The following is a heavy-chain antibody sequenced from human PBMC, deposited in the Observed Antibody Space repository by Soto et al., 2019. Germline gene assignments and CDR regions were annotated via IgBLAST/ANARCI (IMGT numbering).Heavy chain of an antibody. V-gene: IGHV3-23*01. CDR2: VTYNGDNT. CDR3: ARYTRGPHFFYFDL. D-gene: IGHD3-3*02. Sequence: PLGSLRLSCAASGCTFSSYAMTWVRQAPGKGLEWVSVVTYNGDNTYYADSVNGRFTVSRDNSKDTVDVQMQRLSAEDPSVYFCARYTRGPHFFYFDLWR. CDR1: GCTFSSYA. J-gene: IGHJ2*01.